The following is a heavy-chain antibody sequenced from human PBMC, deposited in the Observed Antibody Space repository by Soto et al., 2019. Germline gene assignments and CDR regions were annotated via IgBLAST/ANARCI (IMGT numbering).Heavy chain of an antibody. CDR2: IYYSGST. J-gene: IGHJ4*02. D-gene: IGHD6-19*01. CDR1: GGSIISSSDY. Sequence: SQRLSLNCTVAGGSIISSSDYWVWSRQPPGKGLEWIGSIYYSGSTYYNPSLKSRVTISVDTSKNQFSLKLSSVTAADTAVYYCARPGYSSGWDDYWGQGTLVTVS. CDR3: ARPGYSSGWDDY. V-gene: IGHV4-39*01.